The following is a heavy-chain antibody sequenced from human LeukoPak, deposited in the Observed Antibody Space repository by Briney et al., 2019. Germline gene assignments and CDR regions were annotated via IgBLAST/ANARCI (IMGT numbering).Heavy chain of an antibody. J-gene: IGHJ4*02. CDR2: ISFDGNNK. CDR1: GFTFSSSG. Sequence: GGSPRLSCAASGFTFSSSGIHWARQAPGKGLEWVAAISFDGNNKYYTDSVKGRFTISRDNSKNTVFLQMNSLKPEDTAVYYCAKVHSYGWLHNFDYWGQGTLVTVSS. CDR3: AKVHSYGWLHNFDY. D-gene: IGHD5-24*01. V-gene: IGHV3-30*18.